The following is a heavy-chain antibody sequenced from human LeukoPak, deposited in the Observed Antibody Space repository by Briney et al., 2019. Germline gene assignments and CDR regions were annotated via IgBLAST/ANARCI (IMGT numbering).Heavy chain of an antibody. V-gene: IGHV3-30-3*01. J-gene: IGHJ4*02. CDR2: ISYDGSTK. Sequence: GGSLRLSCAASGFTFSTYAMHWVGQAPGKGLEWVAVISYDGSTKYYADSVKRRFTISRDNSNNTLYLQMSSLRTEDTAVYYCARDPSQDDYWGQGTLVTVSS. CDR3: ARDPSQDDY. CDR1: GFTFSTYA.